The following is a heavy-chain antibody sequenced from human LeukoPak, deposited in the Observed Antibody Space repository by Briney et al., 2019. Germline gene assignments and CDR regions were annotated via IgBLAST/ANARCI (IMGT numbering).Heavy chain of an antibody. CDR2: FYGSGST. Sequence: PSETLSLTCTVSGGSITSVFHYWSWIRQPAGKGLEWIGRFYGSGSTNYNPSLESRVTISVDPAKNQFFLNLTSVTAADTAVYYCATRQLNMTADSQVDYWGQGTLVTVSS. D-gene: IGHD2-21*02. J-gene: IGHJ4*02. V-gene: IGHV4-61*02. CDR1: GGSITSVFHY. CDR3: ATRQLNMTADSQVDY.